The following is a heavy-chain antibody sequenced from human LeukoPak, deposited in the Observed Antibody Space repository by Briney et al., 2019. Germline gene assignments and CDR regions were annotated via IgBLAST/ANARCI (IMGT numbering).Heavy chain of an antibody. CDR2: INTNTGNP. CDR1: GYSFTNYA. Sequence: ASVKVSCKAPGYSFTNYAMNWVRQAPGQGLEWMGWINTNTGNPTYAQGFTGRFVFSLDTSVSTAYLQISSLKAEDTAVYYCARNNADGEGRFGYWGQGTLVTVSS. V-gene: IGHV7-4-1*02. J-gene: IGHJ4*02. D-gene: IGHD3-10*01. CDR3: ARNNADGEGRFGY.